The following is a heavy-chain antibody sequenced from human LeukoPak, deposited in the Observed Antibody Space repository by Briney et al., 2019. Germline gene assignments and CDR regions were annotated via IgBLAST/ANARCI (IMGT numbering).Heavy chain of an antibody. CDR1: GGTFSSYA. D-gene: IGHD5/OR15-5a*01. V-gene: IGHV1-69*13. CDR3: AREIVYTAPYYYYYMDV. J-gene: IGHJ6*03. CDR2: IIPIFGTA. Sequence: HVASVKVSCKASGGTFSSYAISWVRQAPGQGLEWMGGIIPIFGTANYAQKFQGRVTITADESTSTAYMELSSLRSEDTAVYYCAREIVYTAPYYYYYMDVWGKGTTVTVSS.